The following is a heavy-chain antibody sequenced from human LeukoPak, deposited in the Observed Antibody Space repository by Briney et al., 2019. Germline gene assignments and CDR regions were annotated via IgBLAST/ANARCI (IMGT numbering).Heavy chain of an antibody. Sequence: SETLSLTCAVYGGSFSGYYWSWIRQPPGKGLEWIGSIYYSGSTYYNPSLKSRVTISVDTSKNQFSLKLSSVTAADTAVYYCARTYSSSSLDAFDIWGQGTMVTVSS. CDR1: GGSFSGYY. J-gene: IGHJ3*02. V-gene: IGHV4-34*01. D-gene: IGHD6-6*01. CDR3: ARTYSSSSLDAFDI. CDR2: IYYSGST.